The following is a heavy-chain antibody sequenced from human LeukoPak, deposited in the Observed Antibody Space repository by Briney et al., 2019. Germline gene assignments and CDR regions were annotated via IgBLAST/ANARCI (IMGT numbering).Heavy chain of an antibody. J-gene: IGHJ4*02. Sequence: GESLRISCKGSGYSFTSYWISWVRQMPGKGREWRGRIDPSDSYTNYSPSFQGHVTISADKSISTAYLQWSSLKASDTAMYYCAWTGWEQWLGNDYWGQGTLVTVSS. CDR1: GYSFTSYW. CDR2: IDPSDSYT. D-gene: IGHD6-19*01. V-gene: IGHV5-10-1*01. CDR3: AWTGWEQWLGNDY.